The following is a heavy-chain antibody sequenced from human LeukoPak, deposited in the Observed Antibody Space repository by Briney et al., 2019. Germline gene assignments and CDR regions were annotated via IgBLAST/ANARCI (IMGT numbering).Heavy chain of an antibody. D-gene: IGHD6-19*01. V-gene: IGHV1-46*01. CDR3: ARGSSVAGLDY. CDR1: GYTFSGYY. Sequence: ASVKVSCKAPGYTFSGYYMHWVRQAPGQGLEWMGIINPSGGSTSYAQKFQGRVTMTRDMSTSTVYMELSSLRSEDTAVYYCARGSSVAGLDYWGQGTLVTVSS. CDR2: INPSGGST. J-gene: IGHJ4*02.